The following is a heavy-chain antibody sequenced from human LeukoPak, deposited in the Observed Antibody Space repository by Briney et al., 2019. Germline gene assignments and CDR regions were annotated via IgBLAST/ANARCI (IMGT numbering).Heavy chain of an antibody. Sequence: PGGSLRLSCAASGFTFDIYAMSWVRQAPGKGLEWVSAISDSGASTCYADSVKGRFTISRDNSKNTLYLQMNSLRAEDTAVYYCAKDGRRIAASGPHEYFQDWGQGTLVTVSS. V-gene: IGHV3-23*01. D-gene: IGHD6-13*01. CDR2: ISDSGAST. J-gene: IGHJ1*01. CDR1: GFTFDIYA. CDR3: AKDGRRIAASGPHEYFQD.